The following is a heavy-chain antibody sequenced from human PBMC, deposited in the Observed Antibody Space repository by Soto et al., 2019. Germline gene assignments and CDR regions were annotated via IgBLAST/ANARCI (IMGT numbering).Heavy chain of an antibody. D-gene: IGHD3-22*01. Sequence: GGSLRLSCAASGFTFSSYAMHWVRQAPGKGLEWVAVISYDGSNKYYADSVKGRFTISRDNSKNTLYLQMNSLRAEDAAVYYCARDTYYYDSSGYKGMDVWGQGTTVTVSS. CDR1: GFTFSSYA. J-gene: IGHJ6*02. V-gene: IGHV3-30-3*01. CDR3: ARDTYYYDSSGYKGMDV. CDR2: ISYDGSNK.